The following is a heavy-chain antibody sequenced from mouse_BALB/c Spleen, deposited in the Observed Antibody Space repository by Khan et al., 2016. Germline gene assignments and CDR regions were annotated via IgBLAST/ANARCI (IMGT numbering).Heavy chain of an antibody. CDR1: GFTFTDYY. V-gene: IGHV7-3*02. Sequence: EVELVESGGGLVQPGGSLRLSCATSGFTFTDYYMSWVRQPPGKALEWLGFIRNKANGYTTEYSASVKGRFTISRDNSQSILYLQMNTLRAEDSATYYCARDSWDAYWGQGTQVTVSA. CDR2: IRNKANGYTT. CDR3: ARDSWDAY. J-gene: IGHJ3*01. D-gene: IGHD4-1*01.